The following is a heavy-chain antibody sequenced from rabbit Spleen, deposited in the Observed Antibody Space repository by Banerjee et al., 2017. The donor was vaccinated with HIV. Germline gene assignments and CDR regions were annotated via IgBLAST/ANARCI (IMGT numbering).Heavy chain of an antibody. D-gene: IGHD8-1*01. CDR3: ARDASSSFSSYGMDL. CDR1: GFSFSSVFW. Sequence: QSLEESGGDLVKPGASLTLTCTASGFSFSSVFWMCWVRQAPGKGLEWIACIDTGSSGFTYYASWAKSRFTISKASSTTVTLQMTSLTAADTATYFCARDASSSFSSYGMDLWGQGTLVTVS. V-gene: IGHV1S40*01. J-gene: IGHJ6*01. CDR2: IDTGSSGFT.